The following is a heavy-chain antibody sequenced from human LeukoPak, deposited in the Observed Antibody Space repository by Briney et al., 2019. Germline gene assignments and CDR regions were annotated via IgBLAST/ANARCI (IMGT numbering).Heavy chain of an antibody. J-gene: IGHJ4*02. CDR1: GYTFTSYD. CDR2: ISVYNGNT. Sequence: GASVKVSCKASGYTFTSYDISWVRQAPGQGLEWMRWISVYNGNTNYAQKFQGRVTMTTDTSTSTAYLELSSLTSDDTAVYFCAKDRVRNPFLRGIKSEYDSWGQGTLVTVSS. D-gene: IGHD3-10*01. V-gene: IGHV1-18*01. CDR3: AKDRVRNPFLRGIKSEYDS.